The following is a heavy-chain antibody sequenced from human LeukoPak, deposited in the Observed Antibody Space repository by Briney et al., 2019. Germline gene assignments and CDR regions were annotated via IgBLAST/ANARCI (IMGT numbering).Heavy chain of an antibody. J-gene: IGHJ4*02. CDR1: GFTFTNYR. CDR3: ATVSEF. Sequence: GGSLRLSCAASGFTFTNYRMHWVRQVPGKGLVWVAGITNDGTGTFYADSVQGRFTISRDNAKNTVYLQMNTLRPEDTALYHCATVSEFWGQGTLVTVSS. V-gene: IGHV3-74*01. CDR2: ITNDGTGT.